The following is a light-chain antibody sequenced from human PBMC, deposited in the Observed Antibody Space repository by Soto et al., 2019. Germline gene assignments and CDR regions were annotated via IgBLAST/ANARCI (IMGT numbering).Light chain of an antibody. Sequence: DIQMTQSQSSLFAPVGARVTILSRLVLTIGVSLSWFQQKAGKPPTLLIYGASALQSGVPARFSGSGSGTDFTLTISNMQREDFATYYCLQTYNLPRTFGQGTKVEFK. J-gene: IGKJ1*01. CDR3: LQTYNLPRT. CDR1: LTIGVS. V-gene: IGKV1-39*01. CDR2: GAS.